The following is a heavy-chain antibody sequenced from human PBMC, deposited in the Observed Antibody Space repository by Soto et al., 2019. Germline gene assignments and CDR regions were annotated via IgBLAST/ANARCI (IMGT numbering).Heavy chain of an antibody. CDR1: GGTFSSYA. D-gene: IGHD2-15*01. J-gene: IGHJ1*01. CDR3: ARAGDCSGGSCYKVGYFQH. Sequence: GASVKVSCKASGGTFSSYAISWVRQAPGQGLEWMGGIIPIFGTANYAQKFQGRVTITADESTSTAYMELCSLRSEDTAVYYCARAGDCSGGSCYKVGYFQHWGQGTLVTVSS. V-gene: IGHV1-69*13. CDR2: IIPIFGTA.